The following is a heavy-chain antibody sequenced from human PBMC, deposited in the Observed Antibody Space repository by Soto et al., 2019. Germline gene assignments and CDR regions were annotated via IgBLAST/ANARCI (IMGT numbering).Heavy chain of an antibody. CDR2: IIPIFGTA. Sequence: QVQLVQSGAEVKKPGSSVKVSCKASGGTFSSYAISWVRQAPGQGLEWMGGIIPIFGTANYAQKFQGRVTITADESMSTAYMELSSLRSEDTAVYYCARARTWIQLWLHAFDIWGQGTMVTVSS. V-gene: IGHV1-69*12. CDR3: ARARTWIQLWLHAFDI. D-gene: IGHD5-18*01. J-gene: IGHJ3*02. CDR1: GGTFSSYA.